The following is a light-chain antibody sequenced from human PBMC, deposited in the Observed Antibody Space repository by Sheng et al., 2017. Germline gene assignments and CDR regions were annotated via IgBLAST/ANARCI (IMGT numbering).Light chain of an antibody. CDR3: YSATDNNLV. J-gene: IGLJ3*02. V-gene: IGLV3-27*01. Sequence: SYELTQPSSVSVSPGQTARISCSGDVLSGRYARWLHQRPGQAPVLLIYKDTERPSVIPERFSGSSSGTTVTLTISGAQVEDEGDYYCYSATDNNLVFGGGTKLTVL. CDR1: VLSGRY. CDR2: KDT.